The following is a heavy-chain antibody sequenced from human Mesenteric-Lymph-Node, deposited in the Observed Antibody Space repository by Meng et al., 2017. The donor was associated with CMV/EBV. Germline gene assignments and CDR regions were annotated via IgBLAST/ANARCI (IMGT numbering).Heavy chain of an antibody. CDR2: ISSSGSTI. J-gene: IGHJ4*02. D-gene: IGHD2-2*01. V-gene: IGHV3-11*04. Sequence: GESLKISCAASGFTFDDYYMSWIRQAPGKGLEWISYISSSGSTIYYADSVKGRFTISRDNAKNSLYLQLNSLRAEDTAVYYCARNLLSTTSCYFSYWGQGTLVTVSS. CDR1: GFTFDDYY. CDR3: ARNLLSTTSCYFSY.